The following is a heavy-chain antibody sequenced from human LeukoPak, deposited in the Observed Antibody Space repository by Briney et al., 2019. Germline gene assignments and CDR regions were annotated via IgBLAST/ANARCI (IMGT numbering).Heavy chain of an antibody. CDR2: INTNTGNP. CDR1: GYTFTSYG. Sequence: ASVKVSCKASGYTFTSYGMNWVRQAPGQGLEWMGWINTNTGNPTYAQDFTGRFVFSLDTSVSTAYLQISSLKAEDTAVYYCARVLAMIRGAPFDYWGQGTLVTVSS. J-gene: IGHJ4*02. V-gene: IGHV7-4-1*02. CDR3: ARVLAMIRGAPFDY. D-gene: IGHD3-10*01.